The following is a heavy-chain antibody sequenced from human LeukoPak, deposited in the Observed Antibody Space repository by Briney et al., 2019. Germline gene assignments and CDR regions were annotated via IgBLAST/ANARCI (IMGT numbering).Heavy chain of an antibody. J-gene: IGHJ5*02. V-gene: IGHV1-69*04. CDR2: IIPILGIA. CDR1: GYTFTGYY. CDR3: ARDGGLGYCSGGSCPKTIKYNWFDP. D-gene: IGHD2-15*01. Sequence: SVKVSCKASGYTFTGYYMHWVRQAPGQGLEWMGRIIPILGIANYAQKFQGRVTITADKSTSTAYMELSSLRSEDTAVYYCARDGGLGYCSGGSCPKTIKYNWFDPWGQGTLVTVSS.